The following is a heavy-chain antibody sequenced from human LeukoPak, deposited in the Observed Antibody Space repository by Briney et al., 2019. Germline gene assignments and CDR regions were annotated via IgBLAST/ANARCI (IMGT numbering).Heavy chain of an antibody. CDR1: GYTFTSYG. J-gene: IGHJ4*02. CDR3: ARARSVSSTWDY. CDR2: ISPYSGNT. Sequence: ASVKVSCKASGYTFTSYGISWVRQAPGQELEWMGWISPYSGNTNYAQKLQGRVTITADTSTSTAYMELRSLISDDTAVYYCARARSVSSTWDYWGQGTLVTASS. D-gene: IGHD6-13*01. V-gene: IGHV1-18*01.